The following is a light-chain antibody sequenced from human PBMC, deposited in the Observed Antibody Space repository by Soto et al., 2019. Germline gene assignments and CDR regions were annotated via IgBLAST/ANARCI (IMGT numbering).Light chain of an antibody. CDR2: EVS. J-gene: IGLJ3*02. Sequence: QSALTQPASVSGSPGQSITISCTGTSSDVGGYNYVSWYQQHPGKPPKLMIYEVSNRPSGVSTRFSGSKSGNTASLTISGLQAEDEADYYCSSYTSSSTLGVFGGGTKLTVL. CDR1: SSDVGGYNY. CDR3: SSYTSSSTLGV. V-gene: IGLV2-14*01.